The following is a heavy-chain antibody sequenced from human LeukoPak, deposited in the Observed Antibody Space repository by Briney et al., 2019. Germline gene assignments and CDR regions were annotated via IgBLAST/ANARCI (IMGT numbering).Heavy chain of an antibody. J-gene: IGHJ3*02. CDR1: GYTFTVYY. CDR3: ARVSSSGWDDAFDI. CDR2: INPNSGGT. V-gene: IGHV1-2*06. Sequence: ASVNVSCKASGYTFTVYYMHWVRQAPGQGLEWMGRINPNSGGTYYAQKFQGRVTMTRDTSISTAYMELSRLRSDDTAVYYCARVSSSGWDDAFDIWGQGTMVTVSS. D-gene: IGHD6-19*01.